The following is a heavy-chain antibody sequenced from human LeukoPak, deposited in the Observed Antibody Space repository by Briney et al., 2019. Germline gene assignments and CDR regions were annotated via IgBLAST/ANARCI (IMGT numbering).Heavy chain of an antibody. D-gene: IGHD6-13*01. J-gene: IGHJ4*02. CDR3: ARDGRPGYSSSWYYFDY. CDR1: GYTFTSYG. V-gene: IGHV1-18*01. Sequence: ASVKVSCTASGYTFTSYGISWVRQAPGQGLEWMGWISAYNGNTNYAQKLQGRVTMTTDTSTSTACMELRSLRSDDTAVYYCARDGRPGYSSSWYYFDYWGQGTLVTVSS. CDR2: ISAYNGNT.